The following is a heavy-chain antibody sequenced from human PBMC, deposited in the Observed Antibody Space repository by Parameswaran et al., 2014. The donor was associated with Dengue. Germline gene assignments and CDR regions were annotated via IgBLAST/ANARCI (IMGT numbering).Heavy chain of an antibody. V-gene: IGHV4-59*01. CDR2: IYYSGST. Sequence: RWIRQPPGKGLEWIGYIYYSGSTTYSPSLKSRVTISVDTSKNQFSLKLSSVTAADTAVYYCARTYSGRYSAVAYWGQGTLVTVSS. J-gene: IGHJ4*02. CDR3: ARTYSGRYSAVAY. D-gene: IGHD1-26*01.